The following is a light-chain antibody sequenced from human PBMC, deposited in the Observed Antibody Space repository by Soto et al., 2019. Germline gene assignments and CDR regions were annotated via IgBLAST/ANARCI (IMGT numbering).Light chain of an antibody. CDR2: SNN. Sequence: QSVLTQPPPASGTPGQRVTISCSGSSSNIGSNRVNWYQQLPGTAPKLLIYSNNQRLSGVPDRFSGSKSGTSASLAISGLQSEDEADYYCAAWDDSLNGPVFGGRTKVTVL. V-gene: IGLV1-44*01. CDR1: SSNIGSNR. J-gene: IGLJ3*02. CDR3: AAWDDSLNGPV.